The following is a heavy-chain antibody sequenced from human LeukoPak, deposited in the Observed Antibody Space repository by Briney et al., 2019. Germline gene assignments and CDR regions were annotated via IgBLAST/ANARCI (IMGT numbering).Heavy chain of an antibody. CDR2: ISSSSTI. D-gene: IGHD6-13*01. CDR1: GFTFSSYS. J-gene: IGHJ6*03. V-gene: IGHV3-48*04. Sequence: GGSLRLSCAASGFTFSSYSMNWVRQAPGKGLEWVSYISSSSTIYYADAVKGRFTISRDNAKKSLYLQMNSLRAENTAVYYCARAENGYSSSWSYSYYYYMDVWGKGTTVTVSS. CDR3: ARAENGYSSSWSYSYYYYMDV.